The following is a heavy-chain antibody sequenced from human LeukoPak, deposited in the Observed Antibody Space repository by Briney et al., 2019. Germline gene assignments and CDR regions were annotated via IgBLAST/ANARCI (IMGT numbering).Heavy chain of an antibody. CDR1: DDSITMYY. V-gene: IGHV4-59*08. CDR3: ARQGLVLRYFEC. J-gene: IGHJ4*02. Sequence: PSETLSLTCSVSDDSITMYYWTWLRQPPGKGLEWIGYVDHTGSTNFNPSLNGRVTISVDTSKNQFSLKLSSVTAADTAIYYCARQGLVLRYFECWGQGTLVTVSS. CDR2: VDHTGST. D-gene: IGHD3-9*01.